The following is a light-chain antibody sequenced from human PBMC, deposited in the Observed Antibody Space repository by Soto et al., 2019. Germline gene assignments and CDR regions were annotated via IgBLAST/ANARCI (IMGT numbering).Light chain of an antibody. CDR2: SNY. J-gene: IGLJ3*02. CDR1: NSNIGTNP. V-gene: IGLV1-44*01. Sequence: QSVLTQPHSASGTPRQRVTISCSGSNSNIGTNPVNWYQHLPGTAPKLLVYSNYQRPSGVPDRFSGSRSGTSASLAISGLQSEDEADYYCAAWDDSLNGWVFGGGTKLTVL. CDR3: AAWDDSLNGWV.